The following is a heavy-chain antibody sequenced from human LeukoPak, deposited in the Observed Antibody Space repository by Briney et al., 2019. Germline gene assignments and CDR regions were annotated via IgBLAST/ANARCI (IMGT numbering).Heavy chain of an antibody. D-gene: IGHD3-9*01. CDR1: GGSISSYY. CDR3: ASFYDILTGIDY. CDR2: IYYSGST. J-gene: IGHJ4*02. Sequence: SETLSLTCTVSGGSISSYYWSWIRQPPGKGLEWIGYIYYSGSTNYNPSLKSRVTISVDTSKNQFSLKLSSVTAADTAVYCCASFYDILTGIDYWGQGTLVTVSS. V-gene: IGHV4-59*01.